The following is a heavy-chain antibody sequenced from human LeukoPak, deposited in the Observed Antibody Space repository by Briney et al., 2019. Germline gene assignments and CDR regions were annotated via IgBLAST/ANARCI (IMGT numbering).Heavy chain of an antibody. J-gene: IGHJ4*02. D-gene: IGHD5-18*01. V-gene: IGHV5-51*01. CDR3: ARRDSYDYFDY. Sequence: GESLKISCKGFGYSFTNYWIGWVRQMPGKGLEWMGIIYPDYSETTYSPSFQGQVTMSVDKSINTAYLQWNSLRASDTAMYYCARRDSYDYFDYWGQGTLVTVSS. CDR2: IYPDYSET. CDR1: GYSFTNYW.